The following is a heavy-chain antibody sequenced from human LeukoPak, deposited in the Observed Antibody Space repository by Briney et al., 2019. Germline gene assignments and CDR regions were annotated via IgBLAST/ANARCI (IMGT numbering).Heavy chain of an antibody. V-gene: IGHV1-46*03. CDR1: GYTFTSYY. D-gene: IGHD2-2*01. CDR3: ARGKVVVPAATVRFDP. CDR2: INPSGGST. Sequence: ASVKVSCKASGYTFTSYYMHWVRQAPGQGLEWMGIINPSGGSTSYAQKFQGRVTMTRDTSTSTVYMELSSLRSEDTAVYYGARGKVVVPAATVRFDPWGQGTLVTVSS. J-gene: IGHJ5*02.